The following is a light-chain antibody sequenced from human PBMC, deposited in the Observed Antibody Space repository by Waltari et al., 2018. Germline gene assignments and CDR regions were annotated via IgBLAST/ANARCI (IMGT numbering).Light chain of an antibody. CDR2: GAS. Sequence: EIMMTQSPVTLSVSPGERATLSCRASQSINNHLAWYQQNPGQAPRLLIYGASTRATGIPARFSGIGSGTEFTLTISSLQSEDFAVYYCQQYNSWPLTFGGGTKVEIK. CDR1: QSINNH. V-gene: IGKV3-15*01. J-gene: IGKJ4*01. CDR3: QQYNSWPLT.